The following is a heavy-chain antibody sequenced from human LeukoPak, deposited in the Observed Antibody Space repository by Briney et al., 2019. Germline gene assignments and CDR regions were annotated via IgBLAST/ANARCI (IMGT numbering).Heavy chain of an antibody. V-gene: IGHV4-39*01. J-gene: IGHJ3*02. CDR2: IYYSGST. CDR1: GGSISSSSYY. Sequence: SETLSLTCTVSGGSISSSSYYWGWIRQPPGKGLEWIGSIYYSGSTYYNPSLKSRVTTSVDTSKNQFSLKVSSVTAADTAVYYCARRELLSTPDAFDIWGQGTMVTVSS. CDR3: ARRELLSTPDAFDI. D-gene: IGHD3-10*01.